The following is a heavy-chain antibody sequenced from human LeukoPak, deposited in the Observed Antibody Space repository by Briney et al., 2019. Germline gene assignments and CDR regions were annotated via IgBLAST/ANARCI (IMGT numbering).Heavy chain of an antibody. CDR3: ARHYDFWSGYYSPYYYYYGMDV. V-gene: IGHV3-7*01. Sequence: PGGSLRLSCAASGFTFSSYWMSWVRQAPGKGLEWVANIKQDGSEKYYVDCVKGRFTISRDNAKNSLYLQMNSLRAEDTAVYYCARHYDFWSGYYSPYYYYYGMDVWGQGTTVTVSS. CDR1: GFTFSSYW. CDR2: IKQDGSEK. J-gene: IGHJ6*02. D-gene: IGHD3-3*01.